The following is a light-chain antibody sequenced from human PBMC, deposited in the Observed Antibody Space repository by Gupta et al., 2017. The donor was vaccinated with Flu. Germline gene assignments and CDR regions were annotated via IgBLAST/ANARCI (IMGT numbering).Light chain of an antibody. J-gene: IGKJ1*01. CDR3: QQRSSWWT. CDR2: DAS. CDR1: QSVSSY. V-gene: IGKV3-11*01. Sequence: EIVLTQSPATLSWSPGERATLSCRASQSVSSYLAWYQQKPGQAPRLVIYDASKRATGVTGRFSGSGSGKDLTLTSSRLETEDCAVYYWQQRSSWWTFGQGTKVEIK.